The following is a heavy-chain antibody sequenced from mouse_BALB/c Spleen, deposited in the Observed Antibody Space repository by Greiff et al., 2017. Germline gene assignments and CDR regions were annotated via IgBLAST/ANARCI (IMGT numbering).Heavy chain of an antibody. CDR3: ARKGIYYGYDVGSGYAMDY. Sequence: EVKLEESGPGLVKPSQSLSLTCTVTGYSITSDYAWNWIRQFPGNKLEWMGYISYSGSTSYNPSLKSRISITRDTSKNQFFLQLNSVTTEDTATYYCARKGIYYGYDVGSGYAMDYWGQGTSVTVSS. CDR2: ISYSGST. V-gene: IGHV3-2*02. J-gene: IGHJ4*01. CDR1: GYSITSDYA. D-gene: IGHD2-2*01.